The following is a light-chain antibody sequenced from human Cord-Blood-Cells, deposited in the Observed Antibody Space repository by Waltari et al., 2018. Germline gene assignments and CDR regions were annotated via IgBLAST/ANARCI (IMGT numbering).Light chain of an antibody. CDR2: AAS. CDR3: QQSYSTPRG. J-gene: IGKJ4*01. V-gene: IGKV1-39*01. Sequence: IKMTESPSSLSASVGARATITCRASQSISSHLNWYQQKPGKAPKLLIYAASSSPSGLPSRFSGSGSGTEFTLTISSLQPEDFATYYCQQSYSTPRGFGGGTKVEIK. CDR1: QSISSH.